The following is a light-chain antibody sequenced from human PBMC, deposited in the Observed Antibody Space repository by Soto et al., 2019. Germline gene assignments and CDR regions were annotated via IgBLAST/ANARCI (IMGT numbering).Light chain of an antibody. J-gene: IGKJ4*01. Sequence: EIVLTQSPATLSLSPGERATLSCRASQSVSSYLAWYQQKPDQAPRLLIYDASNRATGIPARFSGSGSGTDFTLTISSLEPEDFAVYYCQQPSNWPLTFGGGTKVGSN. CDR1: QSVSSY. V-gene: IGKV3-11*01. CDR3: QQPSNWPLT. CDR2: DAS.